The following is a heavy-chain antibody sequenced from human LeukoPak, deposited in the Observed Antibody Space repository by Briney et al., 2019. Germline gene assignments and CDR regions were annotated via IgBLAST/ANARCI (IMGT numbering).Heavy chain of an antibody. CDR3: ASSGWYSTPNWFDP. CDR1: GFTFSDYY. V-gene: IGHV3-11*04. Sequence: GGSLRLSCAASGFTFSDYYMSWIRQAPGKGLEWVSYISSSGSTIYYADSVKGRFTISRDNAKNSLYLQMNSLRAEDTAMYYCASSGWYSTPNWFDPWGQGTLVIVSS. CDR2: ISSSGSTI. J-gene: IGHJ5*02. D-gene: IGHD6-19*01.